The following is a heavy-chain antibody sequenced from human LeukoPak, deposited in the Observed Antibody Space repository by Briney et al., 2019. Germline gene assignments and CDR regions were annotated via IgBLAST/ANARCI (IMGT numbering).Heavy chain of an antibody. Sequence: WASVKVSCKASGGTFSSYAISWVRHAPGQGLEWMGGIIPIFGTANYAQKFQGRVTITTDESTSTAYMELSSLRSEDAAVYYCARDRGVTVVTRFAFGIWGQGTMVTVSS. CDR3: ARDRGVTVVTRFAFGI. J-gene: IGHJ3*02. CDR1: GGTFSSYA. D-gene: IGHD4-23*01. CDR2: IIPIFGTA. V-gene: IGHV1-69*05.